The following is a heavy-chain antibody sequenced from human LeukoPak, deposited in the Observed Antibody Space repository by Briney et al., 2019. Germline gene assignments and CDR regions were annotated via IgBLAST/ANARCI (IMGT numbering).Heavy chain of an antibody. CDR2: INHSGST. D-gene: IGHD6-19*01. CDR3: ARSWGSGWLYDI. V-gene: IGHV4-34*01. Sequence: SETLSLTCAVYGGSFSGYYWSWIRQSPGKGLEWIGEINHSGSTNYNPSLKSRVTISVDTSKNQFSLKLSSVTAADTAVYYCARSWGSGWLYDIWGQGTMVTVSS. J-gene: IGHJ3*02. CDR1: GGSFSGYY.